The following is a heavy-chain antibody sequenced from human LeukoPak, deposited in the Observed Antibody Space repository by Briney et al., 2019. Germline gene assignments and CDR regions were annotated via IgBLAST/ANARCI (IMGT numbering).Heavy chain of an antibody. V-gene: IGHV3-30-3*01. CDR2: ISYDGSNK. Sequence: PGGSLRLSCAASGFTFSSYAMHWVRQDPGKGLEWVAVISYDGSNKYYADSVKGRFTISRDNSENTLYLQMNSLRAEDTAVYYCARDRAQYSSSPSGYWGQGTLVTVSS. CDR1: GFTFSSYA. J-gene: IGHJ4*02. CDR3: ARDRAQYSSSPSGY. D-gene: IGHD6-6*01.